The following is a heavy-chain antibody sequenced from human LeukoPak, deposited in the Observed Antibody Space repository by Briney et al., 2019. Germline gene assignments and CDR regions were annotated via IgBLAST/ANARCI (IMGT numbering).Heavy chain of an antibody. D-gene: IGHD3-16*01. Sequence: PGGSLRLSCAASGFTFSSYGMHWVRQAPGKGLEWVAVISYDGSNRYYADSVKGRFTISRDNSKNTLYLQMNSLRAEDTAVYYCAKVGDSFDYWGQGTLVTVSS. J-gene: IGHJ4*02. CDR3: AKVGDSFDY. CDR1: GFTFSSYG. V-gene: IGHV3-30*18. CDR2: ISYDGSNR.